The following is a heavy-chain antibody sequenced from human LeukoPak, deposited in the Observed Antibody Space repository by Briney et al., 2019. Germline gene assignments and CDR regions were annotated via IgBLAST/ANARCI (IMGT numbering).Heavy chain of an antibody. D-gene: IGHD2-15*01. J-gene: IGHJ4*02. V-gene: IGHV3-23*01. Sequence: GGSLRLSCASCGCTFSSYAMSWVGQARGKGLEGVSAISGSGGNTYYADCVKGGFTIYRDSYKKRLYLQINSLRAEDTAVYYCAKDKEDIVMVVAATPTLFDYWGQGTLVTVSS. CDR2: ISGSGGNT. CDR1: GCTFSSYA. CDR3: AKDKEDIVMVVAATPTLFDY.